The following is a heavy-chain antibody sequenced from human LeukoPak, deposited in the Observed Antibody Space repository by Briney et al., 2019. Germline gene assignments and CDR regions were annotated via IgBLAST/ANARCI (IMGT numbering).Heavy chain of an antibody. Sequence: SCKASGGTFSSYAISWVRQAPGKGLEWVAVTSYDGSNKYYADSVKGRFTISRDNSKNTLYLQMNSLRAEDTAVYFCAKDPWSGGSFGNYWGQGTLVTVSS. CDR3: AKDPWSGGSFGNY. J-gene: IGHJ4*02. V-gene: IGHV3-30*04. CDR1: GGTFSSYA. CDR2: TSYDGSNK. D-gene: IGHD2-15*01.